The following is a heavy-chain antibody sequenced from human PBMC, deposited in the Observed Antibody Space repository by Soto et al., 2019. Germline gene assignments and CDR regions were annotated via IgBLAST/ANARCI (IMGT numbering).Heavy chain of an antibody. CDR2: IYGNDDK. J-gene: IGHJ4*02. Sequence: GSGPTLVNPTETLTLTCSFPGFSFTTGRVAVGWFRQPPGKALEWLGLIYGNDDKRFSPSLKSRLTITKGTASNQVVLTLSNMDRGDTGTYFCAHSDLSGVVIPFGFWGQGTVVTVSS. D-gene: IGHD3-3*01. V-gene: IGHV2-5*01. CDR3: AHSDLSGVVIPFGF. CDR1: GFSFTTGRVA.